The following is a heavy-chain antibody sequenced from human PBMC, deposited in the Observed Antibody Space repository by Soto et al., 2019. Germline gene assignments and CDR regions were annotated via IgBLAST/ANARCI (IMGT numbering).Heavy chain of an antibody. CDR2: SKSKSEGGAT. V-gene: IGHV3-15*01. D-gene: IGHD2-15*01. Sequence: PGGSLRLSCVTSGFTFSEAWISWVRQAPGKGLEWIGRSKSKSEGGATAYAASVQGRFLISRDDSKGILYLQMNSLETADTGVYYCTTIADWGQGTLVTVSS. J-gene: IGHJ4*02. CDR1: GFTFSEAW. CDR3: TTIAD.